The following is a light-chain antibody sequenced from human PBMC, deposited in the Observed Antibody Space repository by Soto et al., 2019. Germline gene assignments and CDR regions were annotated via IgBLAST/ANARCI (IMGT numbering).Light chain of an antibody. CDR2: EVT. J-gene: IGLJ1*01. V-gene: IGLV2-14*01. CDR3: SSYTTSSNRACV. Sequence: QSALTQPPSVSGSPGQSITISCTGTSGDIGSYNLVSWYQQHPGKAPKLIIYEVTDRPSGVSNRFSGSKSGNTASLTISGLQAEDEAEYYCSSYTTSSNRACVFGAGTKLTVL. CDR1: SGDIGSYNL.